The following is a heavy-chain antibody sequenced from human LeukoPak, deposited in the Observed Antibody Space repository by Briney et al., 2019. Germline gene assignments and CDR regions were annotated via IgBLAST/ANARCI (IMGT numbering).Heavy chain of an antibody. V-gene: IGHV1-8*01. D-gene: IGHD3-10*01. CDR1: GYTFTSYD. CDR3: ARSLYYYGSGSYYTPLSWFDP. CDR2: MNPNSGNT. J-gene: IGHJ5*02. Sequence: ASVKVSCKASGYTFTSYDINGVRQATGQGLEWMGWMNPNSGNTGYAQKFQGRVTMTRNTSISTAYMELSSLRSEDTAVYYCARSLYYYGSGSYYTPLSWFDPWGQGTLVTVSS.